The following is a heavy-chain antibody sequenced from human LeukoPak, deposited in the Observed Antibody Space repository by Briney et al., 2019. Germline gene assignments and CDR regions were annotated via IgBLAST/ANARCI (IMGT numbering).Heavy chain of an antibody. CDR3: AREGVRGVINWFDP. J-gene: IGHJ5*02. D-gene: IGHD3-10*01. Sequence: PSETLSLTCTVSGYSISSGYYWGWIRQPPGKGLEWIGSIYHSGRTYYNPSLKSRVTISVDRSKNQFSLKLSSVTAADTAVYYCAREGVRGVINWFDPWGQGTLVTVSS. CDR1: GYSISSGYY. V-gene: IGHV4-38-2*02. CDR2: IYHSGRT.